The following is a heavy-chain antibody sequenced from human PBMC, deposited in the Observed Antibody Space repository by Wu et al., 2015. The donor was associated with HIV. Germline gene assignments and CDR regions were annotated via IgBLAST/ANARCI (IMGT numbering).Heavy chain of an antibody. V-gene: IGHV1-46*01. D-gene: IGHD5-18*01. CDR2: INPSGGST. Sequence: QVQLVQSGAEVKKPGASVKVSCKASGYTFTSYYMHWVRQAPGQGLEWMGIINPSGGSTSYAQKFQDRIMISADESTTTVYMELSSLRSEDTAVYYCARGPRGYSYGSDAFDIWGQGTMVTVSS. CDR1: GYTFTSYY. CDR3: ARGPRGYSYGSDAFDI. J-gene: IGHJ3*02.